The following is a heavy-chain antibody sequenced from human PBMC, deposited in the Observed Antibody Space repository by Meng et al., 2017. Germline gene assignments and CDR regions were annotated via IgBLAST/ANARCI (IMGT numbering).Heavy chain of an antibody. Sequence: QITLKESVPTLVNPTQTLTLTCPFSGFSLSTSGVGVGWIRQPPGKALEWLALIYWDDDKRYSPSLKSRLTITKDTSKNQVVLTMTNMDPVDTATYYCAHRRGDSREGWFDPWGQGTLVTVSS. J-gene: IGHJ5*02. CDR2: IYWDDDK. CDR3: AHRRGDSREGWFDP. CDR1: GFSLSTSGVG. D-gene: IGHD2-21*02. V-gene: IGHV2-5*02.